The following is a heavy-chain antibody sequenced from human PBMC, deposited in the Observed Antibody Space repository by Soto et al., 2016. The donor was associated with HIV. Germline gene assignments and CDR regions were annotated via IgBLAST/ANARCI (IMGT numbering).Heavy chain of an antibody. Sequence: QVQLVQSGAEVKKPGASVKVSCKTSGYAFTDYYVHWVRLVPGLGLEWVGCINPNSGDTKSAQRFHGRVTLTRDKSNGTAYMNLIRLTSDDTAVYYCSRSTYDYYYFDLWGLEPSSVSPQ. V-gene: IGHV1-2*02. J-gene: IGHJ2*01. CDR2: INPNSGDT. CDR3: SRSTYDYYYFDL. D-gene: IGHD5-12*01. CDR1: GYAFTDYY.